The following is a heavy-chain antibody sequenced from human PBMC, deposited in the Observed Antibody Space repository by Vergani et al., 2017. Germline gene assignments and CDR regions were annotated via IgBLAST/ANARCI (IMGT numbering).Heavy chain of an antibody. D-gene: IGHD2-2*01. Sequence: EVQLVESGGGLVKPGGSLRLSCAASGFTFSSYSMNWVRQAPGKGLEWVSSISSCSSYIYYADSVKGRFTISRDNAKNSLYLQMNSLRAEDTAVYYCARDELDCSSTSCQDVFDYWGQGTLVTVSS. V-gene: IGHV3-21*01. CDR1: GFTFSSYS. CDR3: ARDELDCSSTSCQDVFDY. CDR2: ISSCSSYI. J-gene: IGHJ4*02.